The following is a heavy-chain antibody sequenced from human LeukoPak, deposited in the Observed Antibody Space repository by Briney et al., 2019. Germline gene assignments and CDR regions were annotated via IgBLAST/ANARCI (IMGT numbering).Heavy chain of an antibody. CDR2: IRYDESKI. CDR1: GFTFSSSG. J-gene: IGHJ6*03. D-gene: IGHD5-18*01. CDR3: AKAVVEYSYVLTYYMDV. Sequence: GGPLRLSCAASGFTFSSSGMHWVRRAPGKGLEGVAFIRYDESKIYYGDYVKGRFDISRDNSKNTLYLQLNSLRIEDSAVYYCAKAVVEYSYVLTYYMDVWGKGTTVTVSS. V-gene: IGHV3-30*02.